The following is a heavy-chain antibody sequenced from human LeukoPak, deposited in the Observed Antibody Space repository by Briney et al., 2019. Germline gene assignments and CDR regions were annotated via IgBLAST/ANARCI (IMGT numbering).Heavy chain of an antibody. V-gene: IGHV1-18*01. CDR3: ARDRTAAPNWFDP. D-gene: IGHD6-13*01. J-gene: IGHJ5*02. CDR1: GYTFTSYG. CDR2: ISAYNGNT. Sequence: RASVKVSCKASGYTFTSYGISWVRQAPGQGLEWMGRISAYNGNTNYAQKLQGRVTMTTDTSTSTAYMELRSLRSDDTAVYYCARDRTAAPNWFDPWGQGTLVTVSS.